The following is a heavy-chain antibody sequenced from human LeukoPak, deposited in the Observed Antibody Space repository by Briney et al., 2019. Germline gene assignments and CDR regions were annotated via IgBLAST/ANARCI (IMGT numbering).Heavy chain of an antibody. CDR3: ARDSGWDSSGPYAFDI. V-gene: IGHV3-30-3*01. D-gene: IGHD3-22*01. CDR1: GFTFSSYA. J-gene: IGHJ3*02. CDR2: ISYDGSNK. Sequence: PGGSLRLSCAASGFTFSSYAMHGGRQAPGKGLEWVAVISYDGSNKYYADSVKGRFTISRDNSKNTLYLQMNSLRAEDTAVYYCARDSGWDSSGPYAFDIWGQGTMVTVSS.